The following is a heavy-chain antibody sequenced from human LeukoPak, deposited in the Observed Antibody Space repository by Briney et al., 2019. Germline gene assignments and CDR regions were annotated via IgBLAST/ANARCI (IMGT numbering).Heavy chain of an antibody. D-gene: IGHD1-26*01. CDR3: ARDRRVVGAVPDAFDI. Sequence: GGSLSLSCAAAGFTFSSYKMNWVRQASGKGLEWVSSISTSSSYIYYADSVKGRFTISRHNAKNSLYLQMNSLRAEDTAVYYCARDRRVVGAVPDAFDIWGQGTMVTVSS. CDR2: ISTSSSYI. J-gene: IGHJ3*02. V-gene: IGHV3-21*01. CDR1: GFTFSSYK.